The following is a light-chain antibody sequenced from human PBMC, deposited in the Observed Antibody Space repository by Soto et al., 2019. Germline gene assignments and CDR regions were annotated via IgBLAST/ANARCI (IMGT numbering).Light chain of an antibody. V-gene: IGKV1-39*01. CDR3: QQRSNWPT. CDR1: QTIGKY. J-gene: IGKJ5*01. Sequence: DIQMTQSPSSLSATVGDRVTITCRASQTIGKYLNWYQQQPGKVPKLLIYDASYLQSGVPSRFSGSESGTDFTLTISSLEPEDFAVYYCQQRSNWPTFGQGTRLEIK. CDR2: DAS.